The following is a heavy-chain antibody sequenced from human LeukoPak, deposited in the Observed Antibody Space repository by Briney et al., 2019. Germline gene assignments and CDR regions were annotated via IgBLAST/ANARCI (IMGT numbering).Heavy chain of an antibody. CDR3: AKKAQAAGTGFDY. D-gene: IGHD6-13*01. Sequence: GGSLRLSCEPSGFSFSTYSMNWVRQAPGKGLEWISYISISSTTIYYADSVKGRFTISRDNSKNSLYLQMNNLRDDDTAVYYCAKKAQAAGTGFDYWGQGTLVTVSS. CDR1: GFSFSTYS. CDR2: ISISSTTI. V-gene: IGHV3-48*02. J-gene: IGHJ4*02.